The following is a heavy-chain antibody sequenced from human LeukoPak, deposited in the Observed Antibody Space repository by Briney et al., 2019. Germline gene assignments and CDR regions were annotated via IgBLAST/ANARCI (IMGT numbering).Heavy chain of an antibody. CDR3: ARGGSGGDSGGAAFDI. CDR2: IYYSGST. Sequence: SETLSLTCTVSGGSISSYYWSWIRQPPGKGLEWIGYIYYSGSTNYNPSLKSRVTISVDTSKNQFSLKLSSVTAADTAVYYCARGGSGGDSGGAAFDIWGQGTMVTVSS. J-gene: IGHJ3*02. D-gene: IGHD5-12*01. CDR1: GGSISSYY. V-gene: IGHV4-59*01.